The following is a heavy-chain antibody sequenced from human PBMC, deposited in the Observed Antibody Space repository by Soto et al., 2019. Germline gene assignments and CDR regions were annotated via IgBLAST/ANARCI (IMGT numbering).Heavy chain of an antibody. CDR3: AKEDRIYDSSGYYSYYFDD. D-gene: IGHD3-22*01. CDR2: ISYDGSNK. J-gene: IGHJ4*02. V-gene: IGHV3-30*18. CDR1: GFTFSSYG. Sequence: GGSLRLSCAASGFTFSSYGMHWVRQAPGKGLEWVAVISYDGSNKYYADSVKGRFTISRDNSKNTLYLQMNSLRAEDTAVYYCAKEDRIYDSSGYYSYYFDDRGQRTLVTVSS.